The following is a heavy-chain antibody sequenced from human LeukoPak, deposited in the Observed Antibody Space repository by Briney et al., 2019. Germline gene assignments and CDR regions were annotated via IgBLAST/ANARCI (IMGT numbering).Heavy chain of an antibody. J-gene: IGHJ6*03. CDR3: ARARYYYDSSGYNSKYYYYMDV. CDR2: INHSGST. CDR1: GGSFSGYY. Sequence: SETLSLTCAVYGGSFSGYYWSWIRQPPGKGLEWIGEINHSGSTNYNPSLKSRVTISVDTSKNQFSLKLSSVTAADTAVYYCARARYYYDSSGYNSKYYYYMDVWGKGTTVTVSS. V-gene: IGHV4-34*01. D-gene: IGHD3-22*01.